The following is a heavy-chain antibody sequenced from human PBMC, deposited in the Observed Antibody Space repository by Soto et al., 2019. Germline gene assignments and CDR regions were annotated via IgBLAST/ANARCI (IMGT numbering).Heavy chain of an antibody. J-gene: IGHJ5*02. Sequence: SETLSLTCTVSGDSLSSRGYYWTWIRQHPGKGLEWIGYIYHSGSTYYNPSLKSRLTISVDTSQNQFSLNLTSLRSEDTAVYYCAADLAPTDPYNWFEPWGQGTLVTVSS. CDR3: AADLAPTDPYNWFEP. CDR2: IYHSGST. V-gene: IGHV4-31*03. D-gene: IGHD1-1*01. CDR1: GDSLSSRGYY.